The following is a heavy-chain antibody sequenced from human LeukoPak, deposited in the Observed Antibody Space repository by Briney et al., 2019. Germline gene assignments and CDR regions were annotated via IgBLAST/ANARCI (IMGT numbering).Heavy chain of an antibody. CDR1: GYTFTSYG. V-gene: IGHV1-18*01. CDR2: ISPYNGNT. D-gene: IGHD6-13*01. Sequence: GASVKVSCKASGYTFTSYGISWVRQAPGQGLEWMGWISPYNGNTNYAQNLQGRVTMTTDTSTSTAYMELRSLRSDDTALYYCARDQAIGPAAAGIFDYWGQGTLVTVSS. CDR3: ARDQAIGPAAAGIFDY. J-gene: IGHJ4*02.